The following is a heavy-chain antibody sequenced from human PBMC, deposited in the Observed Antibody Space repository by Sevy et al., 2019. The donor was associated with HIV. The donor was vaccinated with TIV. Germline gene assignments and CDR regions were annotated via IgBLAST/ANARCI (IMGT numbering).Heavy chain of an antibody. CDR1: EFTVSSKY. D-gene: IGHD2-15*01. CDR3: ATTSTPLYYYALDV. V-gene: IGHV3-53*03. Sequence: EPLKISCAASEFTVSSKYMSWVRQAPGKGLEWVSVIYSGGNTYYADSVKGRFTISRDISKNTLYLQMNSLRAEDTAIYYCATTSTPLYYYALDVWGQGTTVTVSS. CDR2: IYSGGNT. J-gene: IGHJ6*02.